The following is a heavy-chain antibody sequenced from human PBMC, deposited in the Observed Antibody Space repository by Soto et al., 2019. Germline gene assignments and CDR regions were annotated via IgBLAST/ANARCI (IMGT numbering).Heavy chain of an antibody. CDR3: ARAGAYPLYGDYNYFDY. V-gene: IGHV1-69*02. CDR2: IIPILGIA. Sequence: ASVKVSCKASGGTFSSYTISWVRQAPGQGLEWMGRIIPILGIANYAQKFQGRVTITADKSTSTAYMELSSLRSEDTAVYYCARAGAYPLYGDYNYFDYWGQGTLVTVSS. J-gene: IGHJ4*02. CDR1: GGTFSSYT. D-gene: IGHD4-17*01.